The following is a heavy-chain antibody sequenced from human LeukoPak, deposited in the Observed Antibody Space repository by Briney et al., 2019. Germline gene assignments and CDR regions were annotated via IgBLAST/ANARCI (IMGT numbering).Heavy chain of an antibody. Sequence: KSGGSLRLSCAASGFTFSDYYMSWIRQAPGKGLEWVSYISSSGSTIYYADSVKGRFTISRDNAKNSLYLQMNSLRAEDTAVYYCARDYSSSWYRVYYYGIDVWGQGTTVTVSS. V-gene: IGHV3-11*04. CDR3: ARDYSSSWYRVYYYGIDV. CDR1: GFTFSDYY. D-gene: IGHD6-13*01. CDR2: ISSSGSTI. J-gene: IGHJ6*02.